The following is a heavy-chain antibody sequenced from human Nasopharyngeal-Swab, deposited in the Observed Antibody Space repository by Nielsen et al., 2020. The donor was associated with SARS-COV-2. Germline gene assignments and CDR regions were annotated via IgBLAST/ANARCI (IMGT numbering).Heavy chain of an antibody. CDR3: ARALGYSRSSGGYFWLDP. V-gene: IGHV1-18*01. Sequence: ASVKVSCKASGYTFTSHGINWLRQAPGQGLEWLGWISAYNGNTNYAQKLQGRVTMPTDTSTSTAYMELTSLRSDDTAVYYCARALGYSRSSGGYFWLDPWGQGTLVTVSS. J-gene: IGHJ5*02. D-gene: IGHD6-6*01. CDR2: ISAYNGNT. CDR1: GYTFTSHG.